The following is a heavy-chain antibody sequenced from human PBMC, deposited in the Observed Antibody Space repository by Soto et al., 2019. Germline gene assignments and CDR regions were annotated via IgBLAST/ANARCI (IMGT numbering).Heavy chain of an antibody. CDR3: ARDHSNDNSVWWLDP. V-gene: IGHV1-46*03. D-gene: IGHD1-20*01. J-gene: IGHJ5*02. CDR1: GYTFTSHW. Sequence: GASVKVSCKASGYTFTSHWMRWVRQAPGQGLEWMGVINPSGGSTFYAQKFQGRVTMTRDTSTSTVYMELSSLRSEDTAMYYCARDHSNDNSVWWLDPWGQGTLVTVSS. CDR2: INPSGGST.